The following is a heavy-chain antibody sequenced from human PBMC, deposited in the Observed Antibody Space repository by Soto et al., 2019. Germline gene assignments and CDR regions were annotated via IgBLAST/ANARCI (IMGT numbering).Heavy chain of an antibody. J-gene: IGHJ4*02. D-gene: IGHD3-22*01. V-gene: IGHV4-31*03. Sequence: SETLSLTCTVSGVSISSGGYYWSWIRQHPGKGLEWIGYIYYSGSTYYNPSLKSRVTISVDTSKNQFSLKLSSVTAADTAVYYCARLRSSGYQDFDYWGQGTLVTVSS. CDR3: ARLRSSGYQDFDY. CDR1: GVSISSGGYY. CDR2: IYYSGST.